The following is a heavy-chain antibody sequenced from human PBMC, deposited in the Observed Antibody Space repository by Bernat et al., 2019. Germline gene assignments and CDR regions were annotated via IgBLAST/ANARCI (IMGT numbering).Heavy chain of an antibody. CDR3: ARADYGDYKYDPWYFDL. J-gene: IGHJ2*01. V-gene: IGHV3-33*01. D-gene: IGHD4-17*01. Sequence: QVQLVESGGGMVQPGRSLRLSCAASGFTFSSYGMHWVRQAPGKGLEWVAVIWYDGSNKYYADSVKGRFTISRDNSKNTLYLQMNSLRAEDTAVYYCARADYGDYKYDPWYFDLWGRGTLVTVSS. CDR2: IWYDGSNK. CDR1: GFTFSSYG.